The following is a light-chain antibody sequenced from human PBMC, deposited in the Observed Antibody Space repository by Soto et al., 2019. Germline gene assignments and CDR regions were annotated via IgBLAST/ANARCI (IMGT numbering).Light chain of an antibody. CDR3: SSYAGSNNYV. Sequence: QSVLTQPPSASGSPGQSVTISCTGTSSDVGGYNYVSWYQQHPGKAPKLMIYEVSKRPSGVPDRITSSKSGNTASLTVSGLQVEDEADYYCSSYAGSNNYVFGTGTKVTVL. CDR2: EVS. J-gene: IGLJ1*01. V-gene: IGLV2-8*01. CDR1: SSDVGGYNY.